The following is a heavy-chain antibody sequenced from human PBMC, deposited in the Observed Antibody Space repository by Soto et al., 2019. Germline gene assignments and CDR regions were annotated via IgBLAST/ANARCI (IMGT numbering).Heavy chain of an antibody. D-gene: IGHD3-9*01. J-gene: IGHJ4*02. CDR2: IAYSGDT. CDR1: GAYISGADSD. Sequence: NPXETLSLPCVVSGAYISGADSDWFWIRKPPGKVLEWIGYIAYSGDTYYNPSLRRRVTISADRSENKFSLTLKSVTAADTAVYFCERDFERSAIGNWGQGTSVTVSS. CDR3: ERDFERSAIGN. V-gene: IGHV4-31*11.